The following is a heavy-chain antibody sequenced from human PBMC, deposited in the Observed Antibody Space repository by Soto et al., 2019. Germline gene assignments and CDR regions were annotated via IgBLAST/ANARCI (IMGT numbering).Heavy chain of an antibody. Sequence: SETLSLTCTVSGGSISSYYWSWIRQPPGKGLEWIGYIYYSGSTNYNPSLKSRVTISVDTSKNQFSLKLSSVTAADTAVYYCARGERGWRGYYYGMDVWGQGTTVTVSS. D-gene: IGHD3-3*01. V-gene: IGHV4-59*01. J-gene: IGHJ6*02. CDR1: GGSISSYY. CDR3: ARGERGWRGYYYGMDV. CDR2: IYYSGST.